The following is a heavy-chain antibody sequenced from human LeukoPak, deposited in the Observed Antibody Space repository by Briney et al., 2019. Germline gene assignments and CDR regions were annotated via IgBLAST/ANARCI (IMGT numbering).Heavy chain of an antibody. CDR2: IYDSGST. CDR3: ARGELGYCSSTSCSWFDP. Sequence: SETLSLTCIVSGVSIRSHYWSWIRQPPGKGLEWIGYIYDSGSTNYNPSLKSRVTISVDTSKNQFSLKLSSVTAADTAVYYCARGELGYCSSTSCSWFDPWGQGTLVTVSS. D-gene: IGHD2-2*01. J-gene: IGHJ5*02. V-gene: IGHV4-59*11. CDR1: GVSIRSHY.